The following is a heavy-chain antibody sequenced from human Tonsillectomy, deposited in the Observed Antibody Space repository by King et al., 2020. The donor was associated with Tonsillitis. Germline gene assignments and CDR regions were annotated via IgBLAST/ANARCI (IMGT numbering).Heavy chain of an antibody. V-gene: IGHV4-34*01. CDR2: INHSGST. CDR1: GGSFSGYY. Sequence: VQLQQWGAGLLKPSETLSLTCAVYGGSFSGYYWSWIRQPPGKGLEWIGEINHSGSTNYNPSLKSRVTISVDTSKNQFSLKLSSVTAADTAVNYCARGARGKYQLLTGADAFDIWGQGTMVTVSS. J-gene: IGHJ3*02. CDR3: ARGARGKYQLLTGADAFDI. D-gene: IGHD2-2*01.